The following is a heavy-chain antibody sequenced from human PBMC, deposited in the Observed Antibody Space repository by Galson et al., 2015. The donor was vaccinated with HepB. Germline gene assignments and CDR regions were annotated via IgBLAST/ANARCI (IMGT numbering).Heavy chain of an antibody. J-gene: IGHJ4*02. V-gene: IGHV3-48*04. Sequence: SLRLSCAASGFTFSSYSMNWVRQAPGKGLEWVSYISSSSSTIYYADSVKGRFTISRDNAKNSLYLQMNSLRAEDTAVYYCARDGGLRVGPPAYSSGWSYYFDYWGQGTLVTVSS. CDR3: ARDGGLRVGPPAYSSGWSYYFDY. CDR2: ISSSSSTI. D-gene: IGHD6-19*01. CDR1: GFTFSSYS.